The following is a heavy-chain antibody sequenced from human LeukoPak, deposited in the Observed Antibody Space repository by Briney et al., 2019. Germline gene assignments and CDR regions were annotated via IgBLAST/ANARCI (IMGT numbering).Heavy chain of an antibody. CDR2: ITSSSSYI. Sequence: GGSLRLSCCASWFAFSSYTMNWVRQAPGRGLEWVSAITSSSSYIYYADSAKGRFTISRDNAKNSLFLQMNSLRAEDTAVYYCARVLSGTLTFDHWGQGTLVAVSS. CDR3: ARVLSGTLTFDH. V-gene: IGHV3-21*01. D-gene: IGHD3-9*01. J-gene: IGHJ4*02. CDR1: WFAFSSYT.